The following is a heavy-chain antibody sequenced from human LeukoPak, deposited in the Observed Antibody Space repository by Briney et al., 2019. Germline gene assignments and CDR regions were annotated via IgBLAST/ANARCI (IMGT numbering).Heavy chain of an antibody. CDR1: GGSISSYY. Sequence: SETLSLTCTVSGGSISSYYWSWIRQPPGKGLEWIGYIYYSGSTNYNPSLKSRVTISVDTSKNQFSLKLSSVTAADTAVYYCARNTVAKGAFDYWGQGTLVTVSS. V-gene: IGHV4-59*01. CDR2: IYYSGST. CDR3: ARNTVAKGAFDY. J-gene: IGHJ4*02. D-gene: IGHD4-23*01.